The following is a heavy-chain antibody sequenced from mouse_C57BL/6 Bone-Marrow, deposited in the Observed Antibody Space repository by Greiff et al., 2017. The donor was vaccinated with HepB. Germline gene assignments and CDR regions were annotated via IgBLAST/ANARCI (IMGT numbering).Heavy chain of an antibody. J-gene: IGHJ1*03. CDR2: ISYSGST. Sequence: VQLKESGPGLAKPSQTLSLTCSVTGYSITSDYWNWIRKFPGNKLEYMGYISYSGSTYYNPSLKSRISITRDTSKNQYYLQLNSVTTEDTATYYCARAPVYYDYDVGYFDVWGTGTTVTVSS. D-gene: IGHD2-4*01. V-gene: IGHV3-8*01. CDR3: ARAPVYYDYDVGYFDV. CDR1: GYSITSDY.